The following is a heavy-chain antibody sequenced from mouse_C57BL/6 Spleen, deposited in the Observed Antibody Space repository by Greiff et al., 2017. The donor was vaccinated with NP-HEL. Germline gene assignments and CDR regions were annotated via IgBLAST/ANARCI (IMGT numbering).Heavy chain of an antibody. Sequence: QVQLQQPGAELVKPGASVKLSCKASGYTFTSYWMQWVKQRPGQGLEWIGEIDPSDSYTNYNQKFKGKATLTVDTSSSTAYMQLSSLTSEDSAVYYCARPAIYGVRRGGAMDYGGQGTSVTVSS. D-gene: IGHD2-14*01. V-gene: IGHV1-50*01. CDR3: ARPAIYGVRRGGAMDY. J-gene: IGHJ4*01. CDR1: GYTFTSYW. CDR2: IDPSDSYT.